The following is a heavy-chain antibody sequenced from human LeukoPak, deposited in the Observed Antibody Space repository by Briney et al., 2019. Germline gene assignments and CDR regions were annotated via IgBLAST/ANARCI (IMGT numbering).Heavy chain of an antibody. CDR3: ASHASGWFA. D-gene: IGHD6-19*01. J-gene: IGHJ5*02. CDR2: IMPDGSEK. CDR1: GFTFSDYW. Sequence: GGSLRLSCAASGFTFSDYWMSWVRQAPGKGLEWVANIMPDGSEKFYVDSVKGRFTISRDNAKDSVSLQLNSLRVEDTAVYYCASHASGWFAWGQGTLVTVSS. V-gene: IGHV3-7*01.